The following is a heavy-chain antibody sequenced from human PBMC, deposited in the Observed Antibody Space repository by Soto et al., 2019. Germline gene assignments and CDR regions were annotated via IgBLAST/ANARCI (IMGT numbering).Heavy chain of an antibody. Sequence: QAQLVQSGAEVKKPGASVKVSCKASGYSFTTNGINWVRQAPGQGLEWMGWISSNNANKESAQKVQGRVTMTTDTSTSTAYMELRSLRSDDTAVYYCARDYCSGGVCHPADAFDLWGQGTMVTVSS. CDR2: ISSNNANK. J-gene: IGHJ3*01. D-gene: IGHD2-8*02. V-gene: IGHV1-18*01. CDR1: GYSFTTNG. CDR3: ARDYCSGGVCHPADAFDL.